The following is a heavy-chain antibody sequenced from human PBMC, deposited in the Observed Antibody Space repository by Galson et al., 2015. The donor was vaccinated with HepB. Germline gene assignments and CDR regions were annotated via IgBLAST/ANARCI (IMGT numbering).Heavy chain of an antibody. D-gene: IGHD5-24*01. V-gene: IGHV3-33*01. CDR2: IWYDGSNK. Sequence: SLRLSCAASGFTFSSYGMHWVRQAPGKGLEWVAVIWYDGSNKYYADSVKGRFTISRDNSKNTLYLQMNSLRAEDTAVYYCATQMATSGCFDYWGQGTLVTVSS. CDR3: ATQMATSGCFDY. J-gene: IGHJ4*02. CDR1: GFTFSSYG.